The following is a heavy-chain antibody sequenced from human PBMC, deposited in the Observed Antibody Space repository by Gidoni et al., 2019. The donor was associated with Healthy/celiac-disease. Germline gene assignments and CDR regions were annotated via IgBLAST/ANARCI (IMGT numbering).Heavy chain of an antibody. CDR2: ISSSGSTI. Sequence: EVQLVESGGGLVQPGGSLRLSCAASGLTFSSYEMNWVRQAPGKGLELVSYISSSGSTIYYADSVKGRFTISRDNAKNSLYLQMNSLRAEDTAVYYCARDSYDSSGYYYSDHYYYYGMDVWGQGTTVTVSS. V-gene: IGHV3-48*03. CDR1: GLTFSSYE. J-gene: IGHJ6*02. CDR3: ARDSYDSSGYYYSDHYYYYGMDV. D-gene: IGHD3-22*01.